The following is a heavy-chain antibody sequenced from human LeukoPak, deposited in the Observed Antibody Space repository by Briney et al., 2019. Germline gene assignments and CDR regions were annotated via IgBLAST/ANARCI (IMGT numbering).Heavy chain of an antibody. Sequence: SVKVSCKASGGTFSSYAISWVRQAPGQGLEWMGGIIPIFGTANYAQKFQGRVTITADESASTAYMELSSLRSEDTAVYYCARIPTGTYRFDPWGQGTLVTVSS. V-gene: IGHV1-69*13. CDR3: ARIPTGTYRFDP. J-gene: IGHJ5*02. D-gene: IGHD1-1*01. CDR1: GGTFSSYA. CDR2: IIPIFGTA.